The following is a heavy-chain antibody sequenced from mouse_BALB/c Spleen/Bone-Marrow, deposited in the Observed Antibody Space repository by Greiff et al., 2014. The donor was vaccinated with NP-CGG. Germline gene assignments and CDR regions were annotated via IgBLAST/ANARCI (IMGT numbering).Heavy chain of an antibody. CDR2: INPSNGGT. J-gene: IGHJ3*01. D-gene: IGHD3-1*01. Sequence: QVQLQQSGAELVKPGASVKLSCKASGYTFTSYYMYWVKQRPGQGLEWIGGINPSNGGTNFNEKFKSKATLTVDKSSSTAYMQXXXXTSEDSAVYYCTRGLRAWFAYWGQGTLVTVSA. CDR3: TRGLRAWFAY. V-gene: IGHV1S81*02. CDR1: GYTFTSYY.